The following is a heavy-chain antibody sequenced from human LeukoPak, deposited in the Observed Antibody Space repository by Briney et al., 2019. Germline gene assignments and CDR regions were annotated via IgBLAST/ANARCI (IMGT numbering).Heavy chain of an antibody. CDR1: GGSISSYY. CDR2: MYYSGST. Sequence: SETLSLTCTVSGGSISSYYWSWIRQPPGKGLEWIGYMYYSGSTNYNPSLKSRVTISVDTSKNQFSLKLSSVTAADTAVYYCARHRTYGSGTIALVRYYYGMDVWGQGTTVTVSS. J-gene: IGHJ6*02. V-gene: IGHV4-59*08. D-gene: IGHD3-10*01. CDR3: ARHRTYGSGTIALVRYYYGMDV.